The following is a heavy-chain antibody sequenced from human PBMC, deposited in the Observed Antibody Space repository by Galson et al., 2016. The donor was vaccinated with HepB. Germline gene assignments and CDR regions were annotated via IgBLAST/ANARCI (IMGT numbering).Heavy chain of an antibody. CDR2: ISDYNGNT. CDR1: GYTFNNYG. J-gene: IGHJ4*02. V-gene: IGHV1-18*01. Sequence: SVKVSCKASGYTFNNYGISWVRQAPGQGLEWMGWISDYNGNTKYAQKFQGRVTMTTDTSTSTAYMELRSLGSEDTAVYYCARNLLQNWFFLINFDYWGQGTLVSVSS. D-gene: IGHD3-9*01. CDR3: ARNLLQNWFFLINFDY.